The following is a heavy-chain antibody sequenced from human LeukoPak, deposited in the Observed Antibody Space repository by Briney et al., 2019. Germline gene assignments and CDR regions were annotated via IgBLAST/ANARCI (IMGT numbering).Heavy chain of an antibody. J-gene: IGHJ4*02. V-gene: IGHV3-23*01. CDR3: VKDHTTPHYYDSSGYYLGSHY. Sequence: GGSLRLSCAASGFTFSSYAMSWVRQAPGKGLEWVSAISGSGGSTYHADSVKGRFTISRDNSKNTLYLQMNSLRAEDTAVYYCVKDHTTPHYYDSSGYYLGSHYWGQGTLVTVSS. CDR1: GFTFSSYA. D-gene: IGHD3-22*01. CDR2: ISGSGGST.